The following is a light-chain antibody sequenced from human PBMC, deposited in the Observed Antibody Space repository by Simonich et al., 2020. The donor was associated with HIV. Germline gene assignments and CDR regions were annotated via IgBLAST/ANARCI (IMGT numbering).Light chain of an antibody. CDR3: QSYDSTNRV. Sequence: NFMLTQPHSVSESPGKTVTISCTRSIGSIASNYVQWYQQRPGSAPTPVIYEDNQRPSGVPDRFSGSIDSSSNSASLTISGLKTEDEADYYCQSYDSTNRVFGGGTKLTVL. CDR2: EDN. V-gene: IGLV6-57*03. CDR1: IGSIASNY. J-gene: IGLJ3*02.